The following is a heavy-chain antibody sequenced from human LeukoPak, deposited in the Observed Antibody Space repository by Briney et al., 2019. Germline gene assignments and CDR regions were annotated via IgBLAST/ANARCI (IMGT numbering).Heavy chain of an antibody. D-gene: IGHD2-2*01. CDR1: GYTFTGYY. CDR3: AVTQEGYCSSTSCYWFDP. V-gene: IGHV1-2*02. Sequence: GASVKVSCKASGYTFTGYYMHWVRQAPGQGLEWMGWINPNSGGTNYAQKFQSRVTMTRDTSISTAYMELSRLRSDDTAVYYCAVTQEGYCSSTSCYWFDPWGQGTLVTVSS. CDR2: INPNSGGT. J-gene: IGHJ5*02.